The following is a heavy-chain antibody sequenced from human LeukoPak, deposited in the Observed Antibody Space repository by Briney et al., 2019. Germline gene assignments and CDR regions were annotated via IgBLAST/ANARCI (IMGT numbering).Heavy chain of an antibody. CDR2: ISSSSTYI. Sequence: GGSLRLSCTACVFTFSTYSMNWVRQAPGKGLEWVSSISSSSTYIYYADSVKGRFTISRDNAKNSLYLQMNSLRAEDTAVYYCAREYSSSSGGQGTLVTVSS. CDR3: AREYSSSS. V-gene: IGHV3-21*01. J-gene: IGHJ4*02. D-gene: IGHD6-6*01. CDR1: VFTFSTYS.